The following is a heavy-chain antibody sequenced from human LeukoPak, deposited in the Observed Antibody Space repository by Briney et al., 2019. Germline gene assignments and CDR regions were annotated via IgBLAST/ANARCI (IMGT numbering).Heavy chain of an antibody. J-gene: IGHJ4*02. D-gene: IGHD2-2*01. CDR3: ALSLHCSSTSCYFDY. CDR2: IIPIFGTA. V-gene: IGHV1-69*13. CDR1: GYTFTGYY. Sequence: SVKVSCRASGYTFTGYYMHWVRQAPGQGLEWMGGIIPIFGTANYAQKFQGRVTITADESTSTAYMELSSLRSEDTAVYYCALSLHCSSTSCYFDYWGQGTLVTVSS.